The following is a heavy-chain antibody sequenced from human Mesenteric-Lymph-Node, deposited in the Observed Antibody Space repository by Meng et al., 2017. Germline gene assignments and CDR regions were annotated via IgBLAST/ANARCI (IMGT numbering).Heavy chain of an antibody. Sequence: EVQLVESGGGLVQPGGSWRLSCAASGFTISRHWMHWVRQAPGKGLVWVSRINSDGRTTNYADSVKGRFTISRDNAKNTLYLQMNSLRAEDTAVYFCTGLSGPFDYWGQGTLVTVSS. V-gene: IGHV3-74*01. CDR1: GFTISRHW. D-gene: IGHD6-19*01. CDR3: TGLSGPFDY. CDR2: INSDGRTT. J-gene: IGHJ4*02.